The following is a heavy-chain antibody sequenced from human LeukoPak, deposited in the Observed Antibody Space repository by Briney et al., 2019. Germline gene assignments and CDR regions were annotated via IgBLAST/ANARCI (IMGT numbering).Heavy chain of an antibody. V-gene: IGHV4-30-2*01. CDR1: GGSISSGGYY. Sequence: SETLSLTCTVSGGSISSGGYYRSWIRQPPGKGLEWIGYIYQSGNTYYNPSLKGRVTISLDRSKNQFSLKLSSVTAADTAVYYCARRTKDNFIFDYWGQGTLVTVSS. J-gene: IGHJ4*02. CDR2: IYQSGNT. CDR3: ARRTKDNFIFDY. D-gene: IGHD1-1*01.